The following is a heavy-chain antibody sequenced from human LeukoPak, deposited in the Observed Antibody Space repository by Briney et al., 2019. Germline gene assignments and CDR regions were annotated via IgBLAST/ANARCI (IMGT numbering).Heavy chain of an antibody. V-gene: IGHV3-73*01. CDR2: IKDKVNNYAT. J-gene: IGHJ4*02. D-gene: IGHD1-26*01. Sequence: PGGSLRLSCAASGFSLSGSAMHWVRQASGKGPEWVGRIKDKVNNYATAYAASVKGRFTISRDDSKNTAYLQMNSLKTDDTAVYYCTRLDSGSFRFDYWGQGSLVTVSS. CDR1: GFSLSGSA. CDR3: TRLDSGSFRFDY.